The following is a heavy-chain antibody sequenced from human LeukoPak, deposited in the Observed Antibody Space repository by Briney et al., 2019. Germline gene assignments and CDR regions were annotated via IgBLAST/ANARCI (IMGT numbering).Heavy chain of an antibody. D-gene: IGHD6-19*01. J-gene: IGHJ4*02. V-gene: IGHV3-9*01. CDR3: AKFFSSGWYYFDY. Sequence: GGSLRLSCAASGFTFDDYAMHWVRQAPGKGLEWVSGISWNSGSIGYADSVKGRFTISRDNAKNSLYLQMNSLRAEDTALYYCAKFFSSGWYYFDYWGQGTLVTVSS. CDR1: GFTFDDYA. CDR2: ISWNSGSI.